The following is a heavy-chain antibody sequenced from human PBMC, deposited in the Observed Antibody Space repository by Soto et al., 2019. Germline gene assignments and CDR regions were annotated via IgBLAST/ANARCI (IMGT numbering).Heavy chain of an antibody. Sequence: GESLKISCKGSGHSFTSYWIGWVRQMPGKGLEWMGIIYPGDSDTRYSPSFQGQVTISADKSISTAYLQWSSLKASDTAMYYCARHGVAEYYYCGMDVWGQGTTVTVSS. CDR3: ARHGVAEYYYCGMDV. D-gene: IGHD2-15*01. CDR2: IYPGDSDT. CDR1: GHSFTSYW. V-gene: IGHV5-51*01. J-gene: IGHJ6*02.